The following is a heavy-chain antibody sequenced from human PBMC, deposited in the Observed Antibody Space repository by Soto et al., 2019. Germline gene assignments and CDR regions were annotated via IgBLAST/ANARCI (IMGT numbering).Heavy chain of an antibody. V-gene: IGHV4-4*02. D-gene: IGHD1-26*01. CDR1: SGSIDTTNW. CDR2: IFHSGNT. Sequence: QVQLQESGPGLVKPSGTLSLTCAVSSGSIDTTNWWSWVRQPPGKGLEWIGEIFHSGNTKYNPSLARRVTLTVDTSKNLFALNLRSVTVTDTAVYYCARPTWGMGVRCQGTTVTVSS. J-gene: IGHJ6*02. CDR3: ARPTWGMGV.